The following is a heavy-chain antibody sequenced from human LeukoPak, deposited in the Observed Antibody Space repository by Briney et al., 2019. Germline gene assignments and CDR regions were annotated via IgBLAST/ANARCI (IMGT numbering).Heavy chain of an antibody. CDR2: IYYSGST. CDR3: AIRRYDSCT. Sequence: SETLSLTCTVSGGSISSSSYYWGWIRQPPGKGLEWIGSIYYSGSTYYNPSLKSRVTISVDTSKNQFSLKLSSVTAADTAFYYCAIRRYDSCTWGQGTLVTVSS. D-gene: IGHD3-16*01. J-gene: IGHJ5*02. V-gene: IGHV4-39*01. CDR1: GGSISSSSYY.